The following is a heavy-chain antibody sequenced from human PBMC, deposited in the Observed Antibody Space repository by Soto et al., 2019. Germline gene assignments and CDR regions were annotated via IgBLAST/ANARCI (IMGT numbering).Heavy chain of an antibody. CDR1: GFTFSSYA. CDR3: ARDRSSGYYSYYYYGMDV. CDR2: ISYDGSNK. V-gene: IGHV3-30-3*01. D-gene: IGHD3-22*01. Sequence: QVQLVESGGGVVQPGRSLRLSCAASGFTFSSYAMHWVRQAPGKGLERVAVISYDGSNKYYADSVKGRFTISRDNSKNTLYLQMNSLRAEDTAVYYCARDRSSGYYSYYYYGMDVWGQGTTVTASS. J-gene: IGHJ6*02.